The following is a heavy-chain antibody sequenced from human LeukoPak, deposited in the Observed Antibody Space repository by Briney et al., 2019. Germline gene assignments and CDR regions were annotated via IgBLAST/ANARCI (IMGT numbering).Heavy chain of an antibody. D-gene: IGHD7-27*01. J-gene: IGHJ2*01. Sequence: GASVKVSCKASGYTFTGHYMHWVRQAPGQGLEGMGIINPNGGSTSYAQKFQGRVTMARATSTSTVYMELSSLRSDDTAVYYCAIQPWGSGNNWYFDLWGRGTLVTVSS. CDR2: INPNGGST. CDR3: AIQPWGSGNNWYFDL. V-gene: IGHV1-46*01. CDR1: GYTFTGHY.